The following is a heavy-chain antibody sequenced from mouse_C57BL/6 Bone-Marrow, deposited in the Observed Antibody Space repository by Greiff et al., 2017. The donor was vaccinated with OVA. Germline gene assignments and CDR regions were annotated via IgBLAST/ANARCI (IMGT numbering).Heavy chain of an antibody. CDR1: GFNIKDDY. Sequence: EVQLQQSGAELVRPGASVKLSCTASGFNIKDDYMHWVKQRPEQGLEWIGWIDPENGDTEYASKFQGKATITADTSSNTAYLQLSSLTSEDTAVYDCTTSNRFAYWGQGTLVTVSA. J-gene: IGHJ3*01. V-gene: IGHV14-4*01. CDR2: IDPENGDT. D-gene: IGHD2-5*01. CDR3: TTSNRFAY.